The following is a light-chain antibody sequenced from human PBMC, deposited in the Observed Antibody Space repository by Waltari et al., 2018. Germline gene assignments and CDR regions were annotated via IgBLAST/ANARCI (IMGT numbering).Light chain of an antibody. Sequence: QSVLTQPPSASGTPGQRVTISCSGSSSNIGSNPVTWYQQLPGAAPKLLVYSNNQRPSGVPDRISCFKSGTSAALAISGLQSEDEADYYCAAWDDSLNGVVFGGGTKLTVL. CDR3: AAWDDSLNGVV. J-gene: IGLJ2*01. CDR1: SSNIGSNP. CDR2: SNN. V-gene: IGLV1-44*01.